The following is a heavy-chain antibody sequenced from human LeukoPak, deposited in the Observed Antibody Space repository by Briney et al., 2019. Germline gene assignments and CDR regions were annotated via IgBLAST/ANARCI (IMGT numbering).Heavy chain of an antibody. CDR2: IYQSGST. Sequence: SETLSLTCSVSGGSISGGSYWSWIRQPPGKGLEWIGYIYQSGSTYYNPSLKSRVTISIDRSKNQFSLQLRSVTAADTAVYYCARGGYCSSTSCYKIDYWGQGTLVTVSS. CDR1: GGSISGGSY. D-gene: IGHD2-2*02. CDR3: ARGGYCSSTSCYKIDY. J-gene: IGHJ4*02. V-gene: IGHV4-30-2*01.